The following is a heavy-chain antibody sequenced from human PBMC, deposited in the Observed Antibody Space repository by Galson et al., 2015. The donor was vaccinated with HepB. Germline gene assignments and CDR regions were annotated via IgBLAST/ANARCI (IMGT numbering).Heavy chain of an antibody. CDR1: GFTFSSYG. J-gene: IGHJ6*02. V-gene: IGHV3-33*06. Sequence: SLRLSCAASGFTFSSYGMHWVRQAPGKGLEWVAVIWYDGSNKYYADSVKGRFTISRDNSKNTLYLQMNSLRAEDTAVYYCAKGGLDAEENLEWLLYGIYYGMDVWGQGTTVTVSS. CDR3: AKGGLDAEENLEWLLYGIYYGMDV. CDR2: IWYDGSNK. D-gene: IGHD3-3*01.